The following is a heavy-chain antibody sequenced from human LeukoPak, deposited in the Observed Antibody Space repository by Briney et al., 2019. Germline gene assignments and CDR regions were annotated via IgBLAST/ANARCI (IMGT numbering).Heavy chain of an antibody. CDR1: GDSISRSDSS. CDR3: ARYCGSSSCYPDAFDI. V-gene: IGHV4-30-2*01. CDR2: FYHNGNT. D-gene: IGHD2-2*01. Sequence: PSETLSLTCAVSGDSISRSDSSWSWIRQPPGKGLEWIGYFYHNGNTYYNPSLKSRVTISVDRSRNQFSLRLSSVTAADTAIYYCARYCGSSSCYPDAFDIWGQGTKVTVSS. J-gene: IGHJ3*02.